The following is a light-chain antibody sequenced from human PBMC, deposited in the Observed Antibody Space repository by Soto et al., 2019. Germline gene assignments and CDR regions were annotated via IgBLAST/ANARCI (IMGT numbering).Light chain of an antibody. CDR1: QNVDTNY. CDR2: GAS. CDR3: PQYGSLSWT. Sequence: EVALTQSLGTLSLKQRGRATPSCRASQNVDTNYLAGYQQKPGQAPRIIILGASGRATGIPDRFSGSGSGTDFTLTISRLEPEDFAGYYCPQYGSLSWTFGQ. J-gene: IGKJ1*01. V-gene: IGKV3-20*01.